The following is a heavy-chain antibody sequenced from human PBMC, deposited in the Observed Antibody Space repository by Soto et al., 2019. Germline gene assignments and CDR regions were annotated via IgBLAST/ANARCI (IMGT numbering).Heavy chain of an antibody. D-gene: IGHD2-15*01. CDR3: TKYRRTAAEGYSFDY. CDR2: IHYSGST. V-gene: IGHV4-59*01. CDR1: GGSISGSY. J-gene: IGHJ4*02. Sequence: SETLSLTCTVSGGSISGSYWSWIRQTPGKVLEWVGYIHYSGSTNYNPSLKSRVTMSVDSAKNQFSLQLSSVTAADTALYFSTKYRRTAAEGYSFDYCGQGALVT.